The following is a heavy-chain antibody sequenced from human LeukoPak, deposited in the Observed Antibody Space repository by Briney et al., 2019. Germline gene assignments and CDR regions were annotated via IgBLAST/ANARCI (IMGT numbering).Heavy chain of an antibody. CDR1: GFTVSNNY. CDR2: IYSGGST. Sequence: GGSLRLSCAASGFTVSNNYMSWVRQAPGKGLEWVSVIYSGGSTYYADSVKGRFTISRDNSKNTLYLQMNSLRAEDTAVYYCAKCRLDYDILTGPFDYWGQGTLVTVSS. V-gene: IGHV3-53*01. D-gene: IGHD3-9*01. CDR3: AKCRLDYDILTGPFDY. J-gene: IGHJ4*02.